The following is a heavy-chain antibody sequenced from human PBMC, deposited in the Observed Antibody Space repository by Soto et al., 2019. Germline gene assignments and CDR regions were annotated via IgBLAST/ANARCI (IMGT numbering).Heavy chain of an antibody. J-gene: IGHJ4*02. Sequence: SETLSLTCTVSGGSISSYYWSRIRQPPGKGLEWIGYIYSSGSTNYNPSLKSRVTISADTSKNQFSLKVRSVTAADTAVYYCARDHPHSYGVYYFDYWGQGTPVTVSS. CDR1: GGSISSYY. CDR3: ARDHPHSYGVYYFDY. D-gene: IGHD5-18*01. CDR2: IYSSGST. V-gene: IGHV4-59*01.